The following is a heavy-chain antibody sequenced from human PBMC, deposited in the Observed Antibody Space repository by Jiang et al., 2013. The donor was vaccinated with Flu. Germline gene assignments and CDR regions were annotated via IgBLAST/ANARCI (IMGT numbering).Heavy chain of an antibody. D-gene: IGHD4-17*01. CDR3: ARGLRTVDY. J-gene: IGHJ4*02. Sequence: TFSNYWMSWVRQAPGKGLEWVANIQQDGSEKYYVDSVKGRFTISRDNAKNSLYLQMNSLRAEDTAVYYCARGLRTVDYWGQGTLVTVSS. V-gene: IGHV3-7*04. CDR1: TFSNYW. CDR2: IQQDGSEK.